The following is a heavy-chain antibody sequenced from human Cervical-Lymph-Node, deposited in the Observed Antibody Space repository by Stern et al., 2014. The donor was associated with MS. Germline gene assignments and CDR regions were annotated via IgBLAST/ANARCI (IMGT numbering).Heavy chain of an antibody. CDR3: ASTTGYLDL. Sequence: VQLVESGAEVKKPGSSVKVSCKASGGSSSSYAITWVRQAPGQGLEWVGEIVPRFRTTKYAQRFQDRVTFTADEATHTAYMELTSLRSEDTAVYYCASTTGYLDLWGRGSLVTVSS. J-gene: IGHJ2*01. CDR1: GGSSSSYA. CDR2: IVPRFRTT. V-gene: IGHV1-69*01. D-gene: IGHD1-1*01.